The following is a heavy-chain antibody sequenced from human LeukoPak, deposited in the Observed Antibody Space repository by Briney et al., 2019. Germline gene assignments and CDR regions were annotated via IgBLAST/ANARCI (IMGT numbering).Heavy chain of an antibody. D-gene: IGHD5-18*01. J-gene: IGHJ3*02. CDR3: ARWFRGYRDAFDI. V-gene: IGHV4-39*01. CDR1: GGSISSSSYY. CDR2: IYYSGST. Sequence: SETLSLTCTVSGGSISSSSYYWGWIRQPPGKGLEWIGSIYYSGSTYYNPSLKSRVTISVNTSKNQFSLKLTSVTAADTAMYYCARWFRGYRDAFDIWGQGTLVTVSS.